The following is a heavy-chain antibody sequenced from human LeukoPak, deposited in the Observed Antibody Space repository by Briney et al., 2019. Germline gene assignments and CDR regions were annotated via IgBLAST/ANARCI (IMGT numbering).Heavy chain of an antibody. CDR2: INPNNGGA. D-gene: IGHD2-2*01. V-gene: IGHV1-2*02. CDR1: GGTFSSYA. J-gene: IGHJ6*02. CDR3: ARGQGIVVVPAARYYYYGMDV. Sequence: ASVKVSCKASGGTFSSYAISWVRQAPGQGLEWMGWINPNNGGAKYAQKFQGRVTMTRDTSISTAYMELSSLRSEDTAVYYCARGQGIVVVPAARYYYYGMDVWGQGTTVTVSS.